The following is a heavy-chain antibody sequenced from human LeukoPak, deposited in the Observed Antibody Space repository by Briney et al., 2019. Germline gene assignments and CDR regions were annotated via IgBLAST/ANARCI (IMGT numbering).Heavy chain of an antibody. D-gene: IGHD2-2*01. CDR2: IYHTGSA. V-gene: IGHV4-59*01. Sequence: SETLSLTCSVSGGSMNNYYWIWIRQSPGKELEWVGYIYHTGSATYRPSLKSRVTLSLDTSKNQFSLRLNSVTAADTAVYYCARGRGGSKGTSFDFWGQATLVTVSS. CDR3: ARGRGGSKGTSFDF. CDR1: GGSMNNYY. J-gene: IGHJ4*02.